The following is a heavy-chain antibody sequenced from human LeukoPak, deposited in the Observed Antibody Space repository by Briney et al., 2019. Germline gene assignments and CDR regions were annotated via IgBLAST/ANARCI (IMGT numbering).Heavy chain of an antibody. Sequence: PGGSLRLSCAASGFTFSSYAMSWVRQAPGKGLEWVSAISGSGGSTYYADSVKGRFTISRDNSKNTLYLQMNSLRAEDTAVYYCAKEEYHCSGGSCYEVYGMDVWGQGTTVTVSS. D-gene: IGHD2-15*01. CDR3: AKEEYHCSGGSCYEVYGMDV. J-gene: IGHJ6*02. CDR1: GFTFSSYA. CDR2: ISGSGGST. V-gene: IGHV3-23*01.